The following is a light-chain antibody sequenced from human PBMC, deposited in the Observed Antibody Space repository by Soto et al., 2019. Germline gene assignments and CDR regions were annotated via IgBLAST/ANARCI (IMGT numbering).Light chain of an antibody. V-gene: IGKV3-15*01. CDR1: QSVSSN. J-gene: IGKJ3*01. CDR2: DAS. Sequence: EIVLTQSPATLSVSPVESATLSCRASQSVSSNLAWYQQKPGQAPRLLIYDASTRATGIPARFSGSGSGTEFTLTISSLQSEDFAVYYCQQSNNWPFTFGPGTKVDNK. CDR3: QQSNNWPFT.